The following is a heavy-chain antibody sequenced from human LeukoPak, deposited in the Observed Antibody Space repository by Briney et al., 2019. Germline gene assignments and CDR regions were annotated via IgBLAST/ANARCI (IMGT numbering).Heavy chain of an antibody. CDR2: IYSGGGT. Sequence: QPGGSLRLSCAASGFTVSANYMNWVRQAPGKGLEWVSVIYSGGGTYYADSVKGRFTISRDNSKNTLYLQMNSLRGEDTAVYYCAKKPCSSSSCARGSAFDIWGQGTMVTVSS. J-gene: IGHJ3*02. CDR1: GFTVSANY. D-gene: IGHD2-15*01. V-gene: IGHV3-66*02. CDR3: AKKPCSSSSCARGSAFDI.